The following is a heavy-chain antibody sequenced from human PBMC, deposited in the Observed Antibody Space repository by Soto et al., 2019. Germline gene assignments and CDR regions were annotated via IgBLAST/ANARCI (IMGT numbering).Heavy chain of an antibody. V-gene: IGHV1-69*13. D-gene: IGHD4-4*01. J-gene: IGHJ6*02. CDR1: GGTFSSYA. CDR3: ARALTVTTRGYYYYGMDV. Sequence: SVKVSCKASGGTFSSYAISWVRQAPGQGLEWMGGIIPIFGTANYAQKFQGRVTITADESTSAAYMELSSLRSEDTAVYYCARALTVTTRGYYYYGMDVWGQGTTVTVSS. CDR2: IIPIFGTA.